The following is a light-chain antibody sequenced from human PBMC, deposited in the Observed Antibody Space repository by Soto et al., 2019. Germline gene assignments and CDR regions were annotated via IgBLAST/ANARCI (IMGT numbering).Light chain of an antibody. CDR2: VAS. CDR3: LQHNNYPWT. CDR1: QAIKND. V-gene: IGKV1-17*01. Sequence: DIQITQSPSSLSASVGDTVTNTCRARQAIKNDVGWSQQKPGKDPKRQIYVASSLESGVPSRFIGSGFGTEFTLTISGLQPEDFATYYCLQHNNYPWTFGQGARVAIK. J-gene: IGKJ1*01.